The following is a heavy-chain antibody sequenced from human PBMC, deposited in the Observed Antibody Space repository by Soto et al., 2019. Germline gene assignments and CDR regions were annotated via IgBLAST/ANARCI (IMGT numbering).Heavy chain of an antibody. CDR2: IIPISGTA. D-gene: IGHD2-2*01. V-gene: IGHV1-69*01. CDR3: ARSQGSSTSLEIYYYYYYGMDV. J-gene: IGHJ6*02. CDR1: GGTFSSYA. Sequence: QVQLVQSGAEVKKPGSSVKVSCKASGGTFSSYAISWVRQAPGQGLEWMGGIIPISGTANYAQKFQGRVTITADESQSTAYMELSSVRSEDTAVYYCARSQGSSTSLEIYYYYYYGMDVWGQGTTVTVSS.